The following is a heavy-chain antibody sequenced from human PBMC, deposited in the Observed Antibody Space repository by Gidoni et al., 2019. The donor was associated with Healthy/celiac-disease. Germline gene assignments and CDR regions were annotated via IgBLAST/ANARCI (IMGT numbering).Heavy chain of an antibody. D-gene: IGHD3-9*01. CDR2: INHSGST. CDR1: GGAVRGYY. Sequence: QVQLQQWGAGLLKPAETLSRTCAVYGGAVRGYYGGWCRQPPGKGLEWSGEINHSGSTNYNPSLKSRVTISVATSKNQFSLKLSSVTAADTAVYYCARLADDILTGYYSASSYYYGMDVWGQGTTVTVSS. CDR3: ARLADDILTGYYSASSYYYGMDV. V-gene: IGHV4-34*01. J-gene: IGHJ6*02.